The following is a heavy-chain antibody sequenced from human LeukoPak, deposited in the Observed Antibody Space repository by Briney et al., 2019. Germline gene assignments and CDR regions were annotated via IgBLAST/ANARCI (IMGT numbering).Heavy chain of an antibody. CDR1: GFIFNSYG. D-gene: IGHD2-2*01. V-gene: IGHV3-33*01. CDR2: IWYDGSKI. J-gene: IGHJ6*02. CDR3: AREGSTRGDV. Sequence: GGSLRLSCAASGFIFNSYGMHWVRQAPGKGLEWVAAIWYDGSKIYYADTVKGRFTISRDNSKNTLFLEMNSLRAEDTAVYYCAREGSTRGDVWGQGTTVTVSS.